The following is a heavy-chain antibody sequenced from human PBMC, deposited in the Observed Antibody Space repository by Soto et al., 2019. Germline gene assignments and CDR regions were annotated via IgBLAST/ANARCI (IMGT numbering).Heavy chain of an antibody. D-gene: IGHD2-15*01. CDR2: IIPIFGTA. Sequence: QVQLVQSGAAVKKPGSSVKVSCKASGGTFSSYAISWVRQAPGQGLEWMGGIIPIFGTANYAQKFQGRLTITADESTSTGYMELSSLRSEDTAVYYGARLTSGVQVVPYYYGMDGWGQGTTVTASS. J-gene: IGHJ6*02. CDR1: GGTFSSYA. V-gene: IGHV1-69*12. CDR3: ARLTSGVQVVPYYYGMDG.